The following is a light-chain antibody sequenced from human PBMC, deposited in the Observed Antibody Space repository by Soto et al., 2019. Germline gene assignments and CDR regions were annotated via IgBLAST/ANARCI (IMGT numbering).Light chain of an antibody. J-gene: IGKJ1*01. CDR1: QSISSY. CDR3: QQSFSTPRT. Sequence: DIQKTQSPFSLSASVGDRVTITCRASQSISSYLNWYQQKPGKPPKLLIYAASSLQSGVPSRFSGSGSGTDFTLTISSLQPEDFATYYCQQSFSTPRTFGQGTKVDIK. CDR2: AAS. V-gene: IGKV1-39*01.